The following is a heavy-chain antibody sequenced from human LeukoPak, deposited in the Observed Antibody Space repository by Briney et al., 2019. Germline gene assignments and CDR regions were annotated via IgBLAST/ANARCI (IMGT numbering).Heavy chain of an antibody. CDR1: RFTLSTYA. D-gene: IGHD6-13*01. Sequence: PGGSLRLSCAVSRFTLSTYAMTWVRQAPGKGLEWVATIGGGGAGTYYADSVKGRFTISRDSSKDTLYLQMNSLRAEDTAVYYCAKTLAAAGTDFDYWGQGTLVTVSS. CDR3: AKTLAAAGTDFDY. J-gene: IGHJ4*02. V-gene: IGHV3-23*01. CDR2: IGGGGAGT.